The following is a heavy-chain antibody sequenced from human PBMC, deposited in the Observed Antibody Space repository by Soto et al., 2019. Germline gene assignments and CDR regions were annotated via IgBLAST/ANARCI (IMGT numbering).Heavy chain of an antibody. V-gene: IGHV1-46*03. CDR2: INPSGGST. D-gene: IGHD6-19*01. CDR3: ARDRSNSGSISGHRFDP. CDR1: GYTFTSYY. Sequence: GASVKVSCKASGYTFTSYYMHWVRQAPGQGLEWMGIINPSGGSTSYAQKFQGRVTMTRDTSTSTVYMELSSLRSEDTAVYYCARDRSNSGSISGHRFDPWGQGTLVTVSS. J-gene: IGHJ5*02.